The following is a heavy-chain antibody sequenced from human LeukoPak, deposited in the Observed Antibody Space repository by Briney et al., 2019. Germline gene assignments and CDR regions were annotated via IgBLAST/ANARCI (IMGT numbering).Heavy chain of an antibody. CDR1: GFTFSRFG. V-gene: IGHV3-33*06. Sequence: GGSLRLSCAASGFTFSRFGIHWVRQAPGKGLEWVAIVWSDGSNEYYAHSVKGRFAISRDNSKNTMYLQMNNLRVDDTAVYFCAQSLRDYPAYDYYHLDVWGQGTTVTVSS. J-gene: IGHJ6*02. D-gene: IGHD3-10*01. CDR3: AQSLRDYPAYDYYHLDV. CDR2: VWSDGSNE.